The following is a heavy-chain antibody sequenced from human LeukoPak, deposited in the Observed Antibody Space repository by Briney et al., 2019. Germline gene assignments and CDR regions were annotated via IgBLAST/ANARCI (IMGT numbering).Heavy chain of an antibody. CDR3: ARGLRKTNYGSGSYSFDY. D-gene: IGHD3-10*01. Sequence: SETLSLTCTVSGGSITSYYWSWIRQPPGKGLEWMGHMYYTGSANYDPSLKSRVTISVDTSKNQFSLKLSSVTAADTAVYYCARGLRKTNYGSGSYSFDYWGQGTLVTVSS. CDR1: GGSITSYY. J-gene: IGHJ4*02. V-gene: IGHV4-59*01. CDR2: MYYTGSA.